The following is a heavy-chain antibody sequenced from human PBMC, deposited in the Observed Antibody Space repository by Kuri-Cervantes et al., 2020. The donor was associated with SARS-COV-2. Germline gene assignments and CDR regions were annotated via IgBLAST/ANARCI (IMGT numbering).Heavy chain of an antibody. CDR2: ISYDGSNK. J-gene: IGHJ6*02. CDR1: GFTFSSYG. Sequence: GESLNISCAASGFTFSSYGMHWVRQAPGKGLEWVAVISYDGSNKYYADSVKGRFTISRDNSKNTLYLQLNSLRAEDTAVYYCAKEVRSTSCYTSAICGMDFWGQGTTVTVSS. CDR3: AKEVRSTSCYTSAICGMDF. D-gene: IGHD2-2*02. V-gene: IGHV3-30*18.